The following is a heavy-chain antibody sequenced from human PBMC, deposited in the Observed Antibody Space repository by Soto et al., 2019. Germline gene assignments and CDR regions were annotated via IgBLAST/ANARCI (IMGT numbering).Heavy chain of an antibody. CDR3: ARQRANLNWFDP. J-gene: IGHJ5*02. CDR2: IYYTGST. V-gene: IGHV4-59*08. CDR1: GGSINNHY. Sequence: SETLSLTCTVSGGSINNHYWSWIRQPPGKGLEWIGYIYYTGSTNYNPSLKSRVTISVDTSKNQFSLKLSSVTAADTAVYYCARQRANLNWFDPWGQGTLVTVSS.